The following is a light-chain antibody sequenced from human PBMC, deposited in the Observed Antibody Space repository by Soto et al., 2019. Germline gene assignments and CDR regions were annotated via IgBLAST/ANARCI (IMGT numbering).Light chain of an antibody. J-gene: IGLJ1*01. CDR3: NSYTGSTTVV. Sequence: QSALTQPASVSGSPGQSITISCTGTSSDVGGYNYVSWYQQHPGKAPKLMIYEVINRPSGVSNRFSGSRSGNTASLTISGLQAEDEAEYYCNSYTGSTTVVFGTGTKLTVL. V-gene: IGLV2-14*01. CDR2: EVI. CDR1: SSDVGGYNY.